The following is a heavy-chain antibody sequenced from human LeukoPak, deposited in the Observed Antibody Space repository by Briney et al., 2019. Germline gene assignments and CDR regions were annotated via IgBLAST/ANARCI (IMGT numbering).Heavy chain of an antibody. CDR1: GYTFTNHD. CDR3: ARGLGNDGIFDY. D-gene: IGHD1-1*01. J-gene: IGHJ4*02. Sequence: ASVKVSCKASGYTFTNHDMHWVRQAPGQRLEWMGWMNPNSGNTGYAQKFQGRVTMTRNTSISTAYMELSSLRSEDTAVCYCARGLGNDGIFDYWGQGTLVTVSS. V-gene: IGHV1-8*02. CDR2: MNPNSGNT.